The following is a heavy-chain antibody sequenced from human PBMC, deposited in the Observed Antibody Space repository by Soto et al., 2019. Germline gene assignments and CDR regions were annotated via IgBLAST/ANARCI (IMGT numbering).Heavy chain of an antibody. CDR1: SGSISTANW. CDR2: IYHSGST. D-gene: IGHD2-15*01. J-gene: IGHJ4*02. Sequence: QVPLQESGPRLVRPSGTLSLTCTVSSGSISTANWWSWVRQPPGRGLEWIGEIYHSGSTNYNLSLKRRDTLSVDKSKNQFSLRLSSVTAADTATYYCARRGGGVVLAATTPFDYWGQGTLVTVSS. CDR3: ARRGGGVVLAATTPFDY. V-gene: IGHV4-4*02.